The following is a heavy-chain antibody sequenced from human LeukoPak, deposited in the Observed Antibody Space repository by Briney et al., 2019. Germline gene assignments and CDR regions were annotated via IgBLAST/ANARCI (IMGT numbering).Heavy chain of an antibody. CDR2: IYYSGST. V-gene: IGHV4-39*01. J-gene: IGHJ6*03. D-gene: IGHD3-3*01. Sequence: PSETLSLTCTVSGGSISSGGYYWSWIRQHPGKGLEWIGSIYYSGSTYYNPSLKSRVTISVDTSKNQFSLKLSSVTAADTAVYYCARHRGNFGVNYYYMDVWGKGTTVTVSS. CDR3: ARHRGNFGVNYYYMDV. CDR1: GGSISSGGYY.